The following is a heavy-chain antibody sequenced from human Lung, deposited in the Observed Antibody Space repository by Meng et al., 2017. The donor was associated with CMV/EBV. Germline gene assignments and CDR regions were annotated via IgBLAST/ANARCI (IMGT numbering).Heavy chain of an antibody. CDR3: LRRSGGSV. CDR1: GDSITNHNW. J-gene: IGHJ1*01. D-gene: IGHD3-10*01. Sequence: QVQLRGSGTARVKPSETLSRTGAVSGDSITNHNWWAWVRQPPGKGLEWIGEIPHRGSSAYNPSLKSRVSMSIDKSKNQFSLKLTSVTAADTVVYHCLRRSGGSVWGQGTLVTVSS. CDR2: IPHRGSS. V-gene: IGHV4-4*02.